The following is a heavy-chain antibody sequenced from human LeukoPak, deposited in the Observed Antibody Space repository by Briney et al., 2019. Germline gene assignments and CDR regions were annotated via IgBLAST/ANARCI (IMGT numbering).Heavy chain of an antibody. D-gene: IGHD3-22*01. CDR1: GYTFTSYG. V-gene: IGHV1-18*01. CDR2: ISAYNGNT. Sequence: ASVKVSCKDSGYTFTSYGISWVRQAPGQGLEWMGWISAYNGNTNYAQKLQGRVTMTTDTSTSTAYMELRSLRSDDTAVYYCARLDSSGYYLGDLDYWGQGTLVTVSS. J-gene: IGHJ4*02. CDR3: ARLDSSGYYLGDLDY.